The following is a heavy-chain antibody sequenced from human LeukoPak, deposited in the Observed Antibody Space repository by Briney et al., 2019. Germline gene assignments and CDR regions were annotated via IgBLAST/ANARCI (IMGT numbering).Heavy chain of an antibody. CDR1: GYTFTGYG. CDR3: ARDSRAAASTFDY. V-gene: IGHV1-18*01. J-gene: IGHJ4*02. D-gene: IGHD6-13*01. CDR2: ISGYSGNT. Sequence: ASVKVSCKASGYTFTGYGISWVRQAPGQGLEWMGWISGYSGNTNYAQKFQGRVTMTTDTSTCTAYVELRSLRSDDTAVYYCARDSRAAASTFDYWGQGTLVTVSS.